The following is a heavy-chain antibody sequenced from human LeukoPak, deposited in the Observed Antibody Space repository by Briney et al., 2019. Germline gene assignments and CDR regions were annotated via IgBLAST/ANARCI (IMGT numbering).Heavy chain of an antibody. D-gene: IGHD2-21*02. CDR2: ISSSGSTI. V-gene: IGHV3-11*01. CDR3: ARVIYKIGSYCGGDCPADY. J-gene: IGHJ4*02. Sequence: GGSLRLSCAASGFTFSDYYMSWIRQPPGKGLEWVSYISSSGSTIYYADSVKGRFTISRDNAKNSLYLQMNSLRAEDTAVYYCARVIYKIGSYCGGDCPADYWGQGTLVTVSS. CDR1: GFTFSDYY.